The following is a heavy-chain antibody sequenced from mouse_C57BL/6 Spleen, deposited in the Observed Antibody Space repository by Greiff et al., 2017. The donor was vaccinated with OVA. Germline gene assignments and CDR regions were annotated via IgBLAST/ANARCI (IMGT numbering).Heavy chain of an antibody. D-gene: IGHD2-5*01. V-gene: IGHV14-4*01. Sequence: VQLQQSGAELVRPGASVKLSCTASGFNIKDDYMHWVKQRPEQGLEWIGWIDPENGDTKYASKFQGKATITADTSSNTAYLQLSSLTSEDTAVYYCTTVSNLDYWGQGTTLTVSS. CDR2: IDPENGDT. J-gene: IGHJ2*01. CDR1: GFNIKDDY. CDR3: TTVSNLDY.